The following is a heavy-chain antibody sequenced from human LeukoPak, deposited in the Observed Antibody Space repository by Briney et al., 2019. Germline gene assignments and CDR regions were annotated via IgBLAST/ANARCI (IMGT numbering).Heavy chain of an antibody. D-gene: IGHD4-17*01. J-gene: IGHJ4*02. CDR3: ARSSGDYVLNFDY. CDR2: IYPGDSDT. Sequence: GAPLKISCKGSGYRFTSYWIGWVRRLPGKGLEWMGIIYPGDSDTRYSPSFQGQVTISADKSISTAYLQWSSLKASDTAMYYCARSSGDYVLNFDYWGQGTLVTVSS. V-gene: IGHV5-51*01. CDR1: GYRFTSYW.